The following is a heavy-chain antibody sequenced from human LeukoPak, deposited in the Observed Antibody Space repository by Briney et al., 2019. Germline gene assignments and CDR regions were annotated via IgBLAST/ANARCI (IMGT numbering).Heavy chain of an antibody. Sequence: SETLSLTCAVYGGSFSGYYWSWIRQPPGKGLEWIGEINHSGSTNYNPSLKSRVTISVDTSKNQFSLKLSSVTAADTAVYYCASLPTVYIRGYLALWGQGTLVTVSS. CDR1: GGSFSGYY. CDR3: ASLPTVYIRGYLAL. V-gene: IGHV4-34*01. CDR2: INHSGST. J-gene: IGHJ4*02. D-gene: IGHD3-22*01.